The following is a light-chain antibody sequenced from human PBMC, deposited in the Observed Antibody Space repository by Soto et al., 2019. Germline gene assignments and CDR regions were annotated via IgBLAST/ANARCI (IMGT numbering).Light chain of an antibody. V-gene: IGKV3-20*01. CDR3: QQCATSPRT. Sequence: EIVLTQSPGTLSLSPGERATLSCRASRTVEKNYLAWYQQKPGPAPRLLVDDATRRVACIPDRFSCSGSGKDLHRTISRLGPEDFAVYYCQQCATSPRTFGPGTKVEIK. CDR1: RTVEKNY. J-gene: IGKJ1*01. CDR2: DAT.